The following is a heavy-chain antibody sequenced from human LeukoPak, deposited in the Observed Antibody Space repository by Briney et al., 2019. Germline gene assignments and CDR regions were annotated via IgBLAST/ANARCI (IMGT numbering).Heavy chain of an antibody. V-gene: IGHV3-21*01. CDR1: GFTFSSYS. CDR2: ISSSSSYI. Sequence: GGSLRLSCAASGFTFSSYSMNWVRQAPGKGLEWVSSISSSSSYIYYADSVKGRFTISRDNAKNSLYLQMNSLRAEDTAVYYCARDEDETLRYFDWSQPDYWGQGTLVTVSS. CDR3: ARDEDETLRYFDWSQPDY. J-gene: IGHJ4*02. D-gene: IGHD3-9*01.